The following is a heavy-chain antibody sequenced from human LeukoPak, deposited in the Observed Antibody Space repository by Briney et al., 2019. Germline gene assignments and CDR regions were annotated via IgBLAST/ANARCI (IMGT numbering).Heavy chain of an antibody. J-gene: IGHJ6*02. CDR2: INAGNGNT. Sequence: ASVKVSCKASGYTFTSYAMHWVRQAPGQRLEWMGWINAGNGNTKYSQKFQGRVTITRDTSASTAYMELSSLRPEDTAVYYCARTAADGLLWFGELLFDVWGQGTTVTVSS. D-gene: IGHD3-10*01. CDR3: ARTAADGLLWFGELLFDV. CDR1: GYTFTSYA. V-gene: IGHV1-3*01.